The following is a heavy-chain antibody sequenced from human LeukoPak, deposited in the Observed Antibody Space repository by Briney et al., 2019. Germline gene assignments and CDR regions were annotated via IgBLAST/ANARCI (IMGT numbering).Heavy chain of an antibody. V-gene: IGHV4-34*01. CDR3: ARGPKRWLQLSADFDY. J-gene: IGHJ4*02. D-gene: IGHD5-24*01. CDR2: INHSGST. Sequence: SETLSLTCAVYGGSFSGYYRSWIRQPPGKGLEWIGEINHSGSTNYNPSLKSRVTISVDTSKNQFSLKLSSVTAADTAVYYCARGPKRWLQLSADFDYWGQGTLVTVSS. CDR1: GGSFSGYY.